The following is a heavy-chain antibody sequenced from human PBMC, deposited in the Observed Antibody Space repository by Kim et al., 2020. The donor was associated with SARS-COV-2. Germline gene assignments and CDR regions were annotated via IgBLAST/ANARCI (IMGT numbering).Heavy chain of an antibody. V-gene: IGHV4-59*13. CDR3: ARASSGYYYGMDV. J-gene: IGHJ6*02. D-gene: IGHD3-22*01. CDR2: IYYSGST. CDR1: GGSISSYY. Sequence: SETLSLTCTVSGGSISSYYWSWIRQPPGKGLEWIGYIYYSGSTNYNPSLKSRVTISVDTSKNQFSLKLSSVTAADTAVYYCARASSGYYYGMDVWGQGTTVTVSS.